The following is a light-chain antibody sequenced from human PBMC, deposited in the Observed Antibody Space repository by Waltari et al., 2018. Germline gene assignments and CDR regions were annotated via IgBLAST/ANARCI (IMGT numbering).Light chain of an antibody. CDR3: QQYRDWPRT. V-gene: IGKV3-15*01. J-gene: IGKJ1*01. Sequence: EIVMTQSPATLSVSPGESATLPCGASQSIGSNLAWYQQKPGQAPRLLIYDATTRDTDIAARFSGSGSGTEFTLTISSLQSEDFAVYFCQQYRDWPRTFGHGTKVETK. CDR1: QSIGSN. CDR2: DAT.